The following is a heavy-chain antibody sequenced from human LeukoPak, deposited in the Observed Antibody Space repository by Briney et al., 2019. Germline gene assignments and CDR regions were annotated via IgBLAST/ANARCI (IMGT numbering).Heavy chain of an antibody. D-gene: IGHD5-24*01. J-gene: IGHJ4*02. CDR2: IYPGDSDT. V-gene: IGHV5-51*01. CDR1: GYSFTNYW. CDR3: ARQVSRDGYPRDY. Sequence: GESLKISCKGGGYSFTNYWIVWVCQMPGKGLEWMGIIYPGDSDTRYSPSFQGQVTISAGKSISTAYLQWSSLKASDTAMYYCARQVSRDGYPRDYWGQGTLVTVSS.